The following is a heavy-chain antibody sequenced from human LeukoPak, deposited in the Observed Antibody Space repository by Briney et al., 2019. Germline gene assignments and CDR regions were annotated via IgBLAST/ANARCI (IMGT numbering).Heavy chain of an antibody. D-gene: IGHD2-2*01. CDR1: GYTFTSYY. J-gene: IGHJ6*02. V-gene: IGHV1-46*01. CDR2: INPSGGST. Sequence: ASVKVSCKASGYTFTSYYMHWVRQAPGQGLEWMGIINPSGGSTSYAQKFQGRVSMTRDTSTSTVYMELSSLRSEDTAVYYCARARTSYGMDVWGQGTTVTVSS. CDR3: ARARTSYGMDV.